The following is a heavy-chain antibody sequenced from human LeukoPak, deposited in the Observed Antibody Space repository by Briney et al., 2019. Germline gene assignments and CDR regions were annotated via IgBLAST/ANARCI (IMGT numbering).Heavy chain of an antibody. V-gene: IGHV3-21*01. CDR2: ISSTSNDK. J-gene: IGHJ3*02. D-gene: IGHD3-3*01. CDR3: ATRVKADSYEAFDI. CDR1: GFSFRSFS. Sequence: GGSLRLSCAASGFSFRSFSMTWVRQAPGKGLEWVAAISSTSNDKYHADSVKGRFSISRDNDKNSLFLEMNSLRAEDTALYYWATRVKADSYEAFDIWGKGTMLTVSS.